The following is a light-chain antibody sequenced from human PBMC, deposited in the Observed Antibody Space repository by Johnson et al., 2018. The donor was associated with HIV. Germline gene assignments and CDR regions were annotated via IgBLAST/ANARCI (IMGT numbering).Light chain of an antibody. V-gene: IGLV1-51*02. CDR3: GTWDSSLSAFV. CDR2: KNN. J-gene: IGLJ1*01. Sequence: QSVLTQPPSVSAAPGQKVTISCSGSSSTIGNKYVSWYQILPGTAPKLLIYKNNQRPSGIPDRFSGSKSGTSATLVITGLRTGDEADYYCGTWDSSLSAFVFGAGTTVIVL. CDR1: SSTIGNKY.